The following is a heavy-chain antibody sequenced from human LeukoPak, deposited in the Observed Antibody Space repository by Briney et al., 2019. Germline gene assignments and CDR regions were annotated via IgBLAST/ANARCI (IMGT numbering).Heavy chain of an antibody. Sequence: PGGSLRLSCAASGFTFSTYAMHWVRQAPGKGLQWVALISYDGSIKHYSDSVKGRFTISRDNSRNTLYLQMNSLRAEDTAVYYCARLLGASRGSELGNWFDPWGQGTLVTVSS. CDR3: ARLLGASRGSELGNWFDP. CDR2: ISYDGSIK. J-gene: IGHJ5*02. CDR1: GFTFSTYA. D-gene: IGHD3-10*01. V-gene: IGHV3-30*04.